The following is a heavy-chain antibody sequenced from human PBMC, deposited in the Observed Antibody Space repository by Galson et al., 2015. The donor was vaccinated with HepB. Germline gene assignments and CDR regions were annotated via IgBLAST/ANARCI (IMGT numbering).Heavy chain of an antibody. J-gene: IGHJ5*02. CDR1: GYIFSNYA. CDR2: INTDTGNP. Sequence: SVKVSCKASGYIFSNYALSWVREAPGQGLEWMGWINTDTGNPTYAQAFTGRFVFSLDTSVTTAYLQISSLKAEDTAVYYCARTPYYGSGNYYNAWFDPWGQGTLVTVSS. D-gene: IGHD3-10*01. V-gene: IGHV7-4-1*02. CDR3: ARTPYYGSGNYYNAWFDP.